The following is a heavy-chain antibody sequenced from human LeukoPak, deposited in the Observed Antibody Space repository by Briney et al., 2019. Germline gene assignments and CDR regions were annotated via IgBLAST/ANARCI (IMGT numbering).Heavy chain of an antibody. V-gene: IGHV3-66*01. D-gene: IGHD3-22*01. Sequence: GGSLRLSCAASGFTVSSNYMSWVRQAPGKGLEWVSVIYSDGRTFYADSVKGRFTISRDNSKNTLYLQMNSLRAEDTAVYYCARESNSGYYLSYWGQGTLVTVFS. CDR1: GFTVSSNY. J-gene: IGHJ4*02. CDR2: IYSDGRT. CDR3: ARESNSGYYLSY.